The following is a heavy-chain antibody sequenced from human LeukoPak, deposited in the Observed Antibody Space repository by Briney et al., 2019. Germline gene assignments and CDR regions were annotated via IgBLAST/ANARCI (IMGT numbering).Heavy chain of an antibody. CDR2: ISSSSSSI. Sequence: GSLRLSCAASGFTFSSYWMSWVRQAPGKGLEWVSYISSSSSSIYYADSVKGRFTISRDNAKNSLYLQMNSLRDEDTAVYYCARDEGSGYYFPGVGFDYWGQGTLVTVSS. D-gene: IGHD3-22*01. CDR3: ARDEGSGYYFPGVGFDY. J-gene: IGHJ4*02. V-gene: IGHV3-48*02. CDR1: GFTFSSYW.